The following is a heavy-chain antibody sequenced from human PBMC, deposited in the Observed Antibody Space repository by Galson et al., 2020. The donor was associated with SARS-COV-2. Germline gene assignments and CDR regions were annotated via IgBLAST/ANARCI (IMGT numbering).Heavy chain of an antibody. CDR1: GFTFSSYS. Sequence: TGGSLSLSCAASGFTFSSYSMNWVRQAPGKGLEWVSSISSSSSYIYYADSVKGRFTISRDNAKNSLYLQMNSLRAEDTAVYYCARTYSSSWYGSRPDAFDIWGQGTMVTVSS. J-gene: IGHJ3*02. V-gene: IGHV3-21*01. CDR2: ISSSSSYI. D-gene: IGHD6-13*01. CDR3: ARTYSSSWYGSRPDAFDI.